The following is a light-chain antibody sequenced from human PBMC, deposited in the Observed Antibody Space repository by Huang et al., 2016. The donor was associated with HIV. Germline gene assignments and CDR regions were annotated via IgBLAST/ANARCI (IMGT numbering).Light chain of an antibody. V-gene: IGKV1-9*01. J-gene: IGKJ3*01. CDR1: QGIGRY. CDR2: AAS. Sequence: IQLTQSPSSLSASVGDRVTITCRASQGIGRYLVWYQQKPGKAPNLLIYAASTLQRGVPSRFSGSGSGTDFTLTIGSLQPEDFATYYCQQLKTYPITFGPGTQVDIK. CDR3: QQLKTYPIT.